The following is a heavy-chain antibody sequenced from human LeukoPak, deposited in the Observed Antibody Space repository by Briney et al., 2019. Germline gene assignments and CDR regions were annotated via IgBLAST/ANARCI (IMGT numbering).Heavy chain of an antibody. Sequence: SETLSLTCAVYGGSFSGYYWSWIRQPPGKGLEWIGYIYYSGSTYYNPSLKGRVTISVDTSKNQFSLKLSSVTAADTAVYYCARANSSGYYFWGQGTLVTVSS. D-gene: IGHD3-22*01. CDR3: ARANSSGYYF. CDR1: GGSFSGYY. CDR2: IYYSGST. J-gene: IGHJ4*02. V-gene: IGHV4-30-4*01.